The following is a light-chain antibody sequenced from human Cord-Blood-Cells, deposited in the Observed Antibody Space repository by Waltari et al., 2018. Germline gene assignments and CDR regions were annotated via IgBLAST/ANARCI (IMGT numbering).Light chain of an antibody. J-gene: IGKJ5*01. CDR2: YAS. Sequence: EIVLTQSPATLYLSPGERATISCRASQSVSSYLAWYQQKPGQAPRLLIYYASNTATGLPARFSGSGSGPDFTLTIRSLEPDEFAVYYCQQRSNWPPITFGQGTRLEIK. CDR1: QSVSSY. CDR3: QQRSNWPPIT. V-gene: IGKV3-11*01.